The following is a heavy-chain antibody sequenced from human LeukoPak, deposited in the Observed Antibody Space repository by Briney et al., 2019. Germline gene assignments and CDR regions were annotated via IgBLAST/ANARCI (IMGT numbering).Heavy chain of an antibody. J-gene: IGHJ4*02. CDR3: ARDTSTTYYDFWSGYQAGGFDY. V-gene: IGHV4-59*12. Sequence: PSETLSLTCTVSGGSISSYYWGWIRQPPGKGLEWIGYIYYSGSTNYNPSLKSRVTISVDTSKNQFSLKLSSVTAADTAVYYCARDTSTTYYDFWSGYQAGGFDYWGQGTLVTVSS. CDR2: IYYSGST. CDR1: GGSISSYY. D-gene: IGHD3-3*01.